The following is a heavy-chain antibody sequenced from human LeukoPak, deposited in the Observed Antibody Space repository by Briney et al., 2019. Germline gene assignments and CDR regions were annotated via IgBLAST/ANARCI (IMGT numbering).Heavy chain of an antibody. CDR1: GFTFGNSW. CDR3: VVVVEPPDSDGFDV. CDR2: TNADGSTT. Sequence: GGSLRLSCAASGFTFGNSWVHWVRQAPGKGLVWVSLTNADGSTTTYADSVKGRFTISRDNARNTVSLRMNSLTIEDTAVYYCVVVVEPPDSDGFDVWGQGTMITVSS. J-gene: IGHJ3*01. D-gene: IGHD1-14*01. V-gene: IGHV3-74*01.